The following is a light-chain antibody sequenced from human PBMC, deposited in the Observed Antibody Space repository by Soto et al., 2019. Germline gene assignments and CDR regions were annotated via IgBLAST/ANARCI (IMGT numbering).Light chain of an antibody. CDR2: GAS. CDR3: QQYSSYSG. CDR1: QSISRW. V-gene: IGKV1-5*01. Sequence: DIQMTQSPSTLSASVGDRVTITCRASQSISRWLAWYHQKPGKAPKLLIYGASSLESGVPSRFSGSGSGTEFTLTISSLQPDDFATYYCQQYSSYSGFGQGTKVDI. J-gene: IGKJ1*01.